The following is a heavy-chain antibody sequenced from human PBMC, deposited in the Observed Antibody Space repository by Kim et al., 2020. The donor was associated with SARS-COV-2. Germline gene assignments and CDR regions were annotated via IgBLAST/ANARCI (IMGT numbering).Heavy chain of an antibody. CDR1: GYTFTSYD. Sequence: ASVKVSCKASGYTFTSYDINWVRQATGQGLEWMGWMNPNSGNTGYAQKFQGRVTMTRNTSISTAYMELSSLRSEDTAVYYCARAPAAAGRLYYYYYYGMDVWGQGTTVTVSS. CDR2: MNPNSGNT. CDR3: ARAPAAAGRLYYYYYYGMDV. V-gene: IGHV1-8*01. J-gene: IGHJ6*02. D-gene: IGHD6-13*01.